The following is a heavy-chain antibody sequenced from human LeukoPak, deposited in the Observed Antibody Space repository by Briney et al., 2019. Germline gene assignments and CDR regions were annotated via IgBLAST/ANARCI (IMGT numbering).Heavy chain of an antibody. CDR2: ICNSGGT. CDR3: AKTGRSNNSGWYRWFDP. D-gene: IGHD6-19*01. V-gene: IGHV4-4*09. J-gene: IGHJ5*02. CDR1: GDSISTYY. Sequence: SETLSLTCTVSGDSISTYYWSWIRQPPGKGLEWIGCICNSGGTNYNPSLKSRVTISVDTSKNQFSLNLSSVTAADTAVYYCAKTGRSNNSGWYRWFDPWGQGTLVTVSS.